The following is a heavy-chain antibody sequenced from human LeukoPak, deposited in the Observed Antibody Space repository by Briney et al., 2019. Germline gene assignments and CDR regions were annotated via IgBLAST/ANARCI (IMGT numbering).Heavy chain of an antibody. Sequence: SETLSLTCTISGGSIRSYYWGWIRQPPGKGLEWIGYIYYSGSTTHNPSLKSRVTMSVDTPKNQFSLKLSSVTAADTAVYFCARDKQPGDNWGQGILVTVFS. V-gene: IGHV4-59*01. CDR2: IYYSGST. D-gene: IGHD5-18*01. CDR1: GGSIRSYY. J-gene: IGHJ4*02. CDR3: ARDKQPGDN.